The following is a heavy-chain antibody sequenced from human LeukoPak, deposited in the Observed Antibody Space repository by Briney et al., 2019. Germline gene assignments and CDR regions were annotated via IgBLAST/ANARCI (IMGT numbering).Heavy chain of an antibody. J-gene: IGHJ4*02. CDR2: VNHSGST. V-gene: IGHV4-34*01. CDR1: GGSFSGYY. D-gene: IGHD4-17*01. Sequence: SETLSLTCAVYGGSFSGYYWSWIRQPPGKGLEWIGEVNHSGSTNYNPSLKSRVTISVDTSKNQFSLNLISVTAADTAVDYCASLTVTTSGGYWGEGTLVTDSS. CDR3: ASLTVTTSGGY.